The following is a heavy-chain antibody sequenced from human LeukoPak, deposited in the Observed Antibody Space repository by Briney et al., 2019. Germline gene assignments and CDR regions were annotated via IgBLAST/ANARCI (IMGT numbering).Heavy chain of an antibody. CDR3: ARHSGSYLKSALHI. D-gene: IGHD1-26*01. V-gene: IGHV4-39*01. CDR2: MYYSGST. J-gene: IGHJ3*02. CDR1: GGSISSSSYY. Sequence: SETLSLTCTVSGGSISSSSYYWGWIRQPPGKGLEWIGSMYYSGSTYYNPSLKSRVTISVDTSKNQFSLELTSVTAADTAVYYCARHSGSYLKSALHIWGQGTMVTVSS.